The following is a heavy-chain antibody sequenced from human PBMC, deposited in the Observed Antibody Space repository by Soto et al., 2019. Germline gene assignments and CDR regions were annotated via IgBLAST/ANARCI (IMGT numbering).Heavy chain of an antibody. V-gene: IGHV3-7*01. CDR3: ARGLADTSRTPLGY. CDR1: GFTFSYYW. J-gene: IGHJ4*02. D-gene: IGHD5-18*01. Sequence: EVQLVESGGGLVQPGESLRLSCAASGFTFSYYWMTWVRQAPGKGLEWVANIKQDGTEKYYVDSVKGRFTISRDNAKNSLFLQRNSLGGEDTAVYYCARGLADTSRTPLGYWGQGTLVTVSS. CDR2: IKQDGTEK.